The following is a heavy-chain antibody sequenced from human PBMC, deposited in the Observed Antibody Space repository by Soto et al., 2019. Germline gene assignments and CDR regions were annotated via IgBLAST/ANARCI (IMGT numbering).Heavy chain of an antibody. CDR1: GFTVSSNY. CDR3: ARETSNYYGMDV. Sequence: EVQLVESGGGLVQPGGSLRLSCAASGFTVSSNYMSWVRQAPGKGLEWVSVIYSGGSTYYADSVKGRFTISRDNSKNTLYHQMNSLRAEDTAVYYCARETSNYYGMDVWGQGTTVTVSS. D-gene: IGHD6-6*01. CDR2: IYSGGST. V-gene: IGHV3-66*01. J-gene: IGHJ6*02.